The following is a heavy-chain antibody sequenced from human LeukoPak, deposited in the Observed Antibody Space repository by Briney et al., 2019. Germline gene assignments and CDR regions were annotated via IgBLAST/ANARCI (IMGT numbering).Heavy chain of an antibody. Sequence: GGSLRLSCVASRFSFSSYWMTWVRQTSGKGLEWVATINLDGSETYYADSVQGRFTISRDNGKDSLYLQMKSLRDDDTAVYYCASDRSGCYDYWGQETLVTV. D-gene: IGHD2-15*01. V-gene: IGHV3-7*01. J-gene: IGHJ4*02. CDR2: INLDGSET. CDR3: ASDRSGCYDY. CDR1: RFSFSSYW.